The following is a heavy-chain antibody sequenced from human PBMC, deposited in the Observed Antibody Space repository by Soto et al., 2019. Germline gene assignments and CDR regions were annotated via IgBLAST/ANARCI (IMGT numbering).Heavy chain of an antibody. CDR3: ATLSQSWTYFDP. CDR2: MYHSGST. V-gene: IGHV4-30-2*01. CDR1: GGSISSGGYS. J-gene: IGHJ5*02. Sequence: SETLSLTCAVYGGSISSGGYSWSWIRQPPGKGLEWIGYMYHSGSTYYNPSLKSRVTISVDRPKNQFSLKLSSVTAADTAIYYCATLSQSWTYFDPWGQGTLVTVSS. D-gene: IGHD1-7*01.